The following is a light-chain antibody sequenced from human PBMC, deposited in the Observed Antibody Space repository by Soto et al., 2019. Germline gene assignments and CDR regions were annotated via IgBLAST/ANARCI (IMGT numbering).Light chain of an antibody. J-gene: IGKJ1*01. CDR1: QRISTW. CDR2: DAS. V-gene: IGKV1-5*01. Sequence: DIQLTQSPYTLSASVGDGVTITCLASQRISTWLAWYQQKPGKAPKLLISDASSLETGVPSRFSGSGSGTEFTLTISSLQPDDFATYYCQHYNSYSEAFGQGTKV. CDR3: QHYNSYSEA.